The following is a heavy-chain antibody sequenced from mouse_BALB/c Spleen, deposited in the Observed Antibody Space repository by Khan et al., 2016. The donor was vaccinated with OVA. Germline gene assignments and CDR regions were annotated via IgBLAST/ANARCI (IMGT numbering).Heavy chain of an antibody. V-gene: IGHV1S41*01. CDR1: FCTCTSYW. J-gene: IGHJ4*01. D-gene: IGHD1-1*01. CDR2: IAPGSGST. CDR3: ARSNYYGSGLYERDY. Sequence: DLVMPGPSVTLSFKASFCTCTSYWINWIKQRPGQGLEWIGRIAPGSGSTSYNDMFKGKATLTVDASSSTAYIQLSSLSSAEESVDGCARSNYYGSGLYERDYCGKATTVNVS.